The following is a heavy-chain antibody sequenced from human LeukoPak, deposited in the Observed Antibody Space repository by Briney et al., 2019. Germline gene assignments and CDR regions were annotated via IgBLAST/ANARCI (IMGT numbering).Heavy chain of an antibody. J-gene: IGHJ4*02. CDR3: ARGIVVVPAAPESTATFDY. CDR1: GFTFSSYS. D-gene: IGHD2-2*01. CDR2: ISSSSSYI. Sequence: GGSLRLSCAASGFTFSSYSMNWVRQAPGKGLEWVSSISSSSSYIYYADSVKGRFTISRDNAKNSLYLQMNSLRAEDTAVYYCARGIVVVPAAPESTATFDYWGQGTLVTVSS. V-gene: IGHV3-21*01.